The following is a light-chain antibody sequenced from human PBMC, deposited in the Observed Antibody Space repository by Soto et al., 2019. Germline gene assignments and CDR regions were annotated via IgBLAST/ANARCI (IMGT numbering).Light chain of an antibody. CDR1: QDITNY. V-gene: IGKV1-33*01. Sequence: DIQMTQSPSSLSASVGDRVTITCLASQDITNYLNWYQQKPGKAPKLLIYDASNLETGVPSRFSGSGSGTDFTFTISSLQPEDIATYYCQQYLHLPYTFGQGTKLEIK. J-gene: IGKJ2*01. CDR2: DAS. CDR3: QQYLHLPYT.